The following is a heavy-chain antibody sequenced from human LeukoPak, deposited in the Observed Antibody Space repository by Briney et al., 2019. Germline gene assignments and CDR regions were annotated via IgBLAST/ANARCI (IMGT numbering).Heavy chain of an antibody. CDR3: ARALNYYGSGTPDY. D-gene: IGHD3-10*01. J-gene: IGHJ4*02. Sequence: PGGSLRLSGAASGFTFSSYAMHWVRQAPGKGLEWVAVMWYDGSNKYYADSVKGRFTISRDNSKNTLYLQMNSLRAEDTAVYYCARALNYYGSGTPDYWGQGTLVTVSS. CDR1: GFTFSSYA. V-gene: IGHV3-33*01. CDR2: MWYDGSNK.